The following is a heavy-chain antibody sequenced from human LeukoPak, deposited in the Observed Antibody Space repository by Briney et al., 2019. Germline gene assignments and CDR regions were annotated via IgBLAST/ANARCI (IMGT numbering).Heavy chain of an antibody. CDR2: MNPNSGNT. CDR3: AKGVGATHYYYYYMDV. J-gene: IGHJ6*03. CDR1: GYTFTSYD. D-gene: IGHD1-26*01. V-gene: IGHV1-8*01. Sequence: ASVKVSCKASGYTFTSYDINWVRQATGQGLEWMGSMNPNSGNTGYAQKFQGRVTMTRNTSISTAYMELSSLRSEDTAVYYCAKGVGATHYYYYYMDVWGKGTTVTVSS.